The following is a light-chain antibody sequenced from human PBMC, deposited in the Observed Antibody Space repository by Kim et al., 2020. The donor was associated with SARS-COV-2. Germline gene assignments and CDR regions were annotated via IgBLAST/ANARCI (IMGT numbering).Light chain of an antibody. Sequence: SYELTQPPSVSVAPGKTARITCGGNKIGGKNVHWYQQKAGQSPVLVIYYDSNRPSGIPERFSGSNSGNTATLTISRVEAGDEADYYCQACDSSVVFVGG. V-gene: IGLV3-21*01. J-gene: IGLJ2*01. CDR2: YDS. CDR3: QACDSSVV. CDR1: KIGGKN.